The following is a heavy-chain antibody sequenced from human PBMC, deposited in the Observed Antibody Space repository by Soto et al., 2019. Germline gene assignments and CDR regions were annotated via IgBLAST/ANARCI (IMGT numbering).Heavy chain of an antibody. Sequence: PGGSLRLSCAASGFSLSGYWMHWVRQAPGKGLEWVSAISGGGGSTYYADSVKGRFTISRDNAKNSLYLQMNSLRAEDTAVYYCARDYSSYGPFDYWGQGTLVTVSS. CDR3: ARDYSSYGPFDY. J-gene: IGHJ4*02. V-gene: IGHV3-48*01. CDR1: GFSLSGYW. D-gene: IGHD5-18*01. CDR2: ISGGGGST.